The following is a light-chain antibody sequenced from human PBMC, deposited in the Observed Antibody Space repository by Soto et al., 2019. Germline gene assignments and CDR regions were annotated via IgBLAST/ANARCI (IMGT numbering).Light chain of an antibody. CDR1: QSVSSSY. Sequence: EIVLTQSPGTLSLSPGERATLSCRASQSVSSSYLAWYQQKPGQAPRLLIYAASSRATGIPDRFSGSGSGTDFTLTITRLEPEDFAVYYCQHYGYSLWTFGQGTKVDIK. CDR2: AAS. V-gene: IGKV3-20*01. CDR3: QHYGYSLWT. J-gene: IGKJ1*01.